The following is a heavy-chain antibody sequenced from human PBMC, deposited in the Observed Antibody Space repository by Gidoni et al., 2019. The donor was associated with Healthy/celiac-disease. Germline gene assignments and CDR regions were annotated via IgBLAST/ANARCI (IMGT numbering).Heavy chain of an antibody. D-gene: IGHD6-19*01. Sequence: QVQLQESGPGLVKPSETLSLTCAVSGGSISSSNWWSWVRQPPGKGLEWSGEIYHSGSTNYNPSLKSRVTISVDKSKNQFSLKLSSVTAADTAVYYCARVKTVAVAGTVHAGGFDPWGQGTLVTVSS. CDR3: ARVKTVAVAGTVHAGGFDP. J-gene: IGHJ5*02. CDR2: IYHSGST. CDR1: GGSISSSNW. V-gene: IGHV4-4*02.